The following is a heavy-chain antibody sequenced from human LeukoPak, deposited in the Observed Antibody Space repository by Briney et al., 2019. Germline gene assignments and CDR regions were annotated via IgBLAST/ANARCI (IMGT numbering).Heavy chain of an antibody. CDR1: GFIFHDFA. D-gene: IGHD2-15*01. CDR2: ISWNSDII. CDR3: VKSGGYYYMDA. V-gene: IGHV3-9*01. Sequence: GRSLRLSSAASGFIFHDFAMHWVRQVPGKGLEWVSTISWNSDIILYADSVKGRFTISRDNDRDALYLEMTSLRPDDTALYYCVKSGGYYYMDAWGKGTTVIVSS. J-gene: IGHJ6*03.